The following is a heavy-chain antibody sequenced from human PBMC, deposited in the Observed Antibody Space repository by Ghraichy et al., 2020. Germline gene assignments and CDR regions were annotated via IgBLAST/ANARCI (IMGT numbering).Heavy chain of an antibody. Sequence: SGPTLVKPTQTLTLTCTFSGFSLSTSGMCVSWIRQPPGKALEWLARIDWDDDKYYSTSLKTRLTISKDTSKNQVVLTMTNMDPVDTATYYCARLTLKGAVAGCFDYWGQGTLVTVSS. CDR3: ARLTLKGAVAGCFDY. D-gene: IGHD6-19*01. CDR1: GFSLSTSGMC. V-gene: IGHV2-70*11. J-gene: IGHJ4*02. CDR2: IDWDDDK.